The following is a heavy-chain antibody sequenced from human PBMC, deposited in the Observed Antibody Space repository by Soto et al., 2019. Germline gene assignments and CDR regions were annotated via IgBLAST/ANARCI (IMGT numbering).Heavy chain of an antibody. J-gene: IGHJ6*02. CDR1: GGSISSYY. CDR3: AREGGLAEDMDV. Sequence: KPXESLSLTYTVSGGSISSYYGSGIRQPPGKGLEWIGYIYNSGSTNYNPSLKRRVTISIDTSKNQFSLKLSSVTAADSAVYYCAREGGLAEDMDVWGQGTTVTVSS. V-gene: IGHV4-59*01. D-gene: IGHD3-3*02. CDR2: IYNSGST.